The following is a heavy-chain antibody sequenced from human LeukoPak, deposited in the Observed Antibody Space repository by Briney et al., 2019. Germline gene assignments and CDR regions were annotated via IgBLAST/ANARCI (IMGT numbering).Heavy chain of an antibody. D-gene: IGHD6-6*01. V-gene: IGHV1-18*01. CDR3: ATKGSSSDYYGIDV. CDR1: GYTFTSYG. CDR2: ISPNNGKT. Sequence: VASVKVSCKTSGYTFTSYGTTWVRQAPGQGLEWMAYISPNNGKTNYARNLQGRVTMTTDASTSTAYLQLRSLISDDTAVYYCATKGSSSDYYGIDVWGQGTSVTVSS. J-gene: IGHJ6*02.